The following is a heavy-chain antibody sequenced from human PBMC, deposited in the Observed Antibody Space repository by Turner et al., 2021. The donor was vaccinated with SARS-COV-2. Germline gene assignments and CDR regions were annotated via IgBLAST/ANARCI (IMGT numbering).Heavy chain of an antibody. CDR2: INPNSGGT. Sequence: QEQPGQSGAEGKKPGASVKVCGKASGYTFTGYYMHWVRPAPGQGLEGMGWINPNSGGTDYAQKFQGMITMTRDMSISTAYMELSRLRSDATAVYYCARIIVVVPAAISYWGQGTLVTVSS. CDR3: ARIIVVVPAAISY. D-gene: IGHD2-2*02. CDR1: GYTFTGYY. J-gene: IGHJ4*02. V-gene: IGHV1-2*02.